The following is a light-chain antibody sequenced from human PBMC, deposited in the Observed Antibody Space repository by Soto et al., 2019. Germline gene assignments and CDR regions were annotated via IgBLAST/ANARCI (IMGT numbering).Light chain of an antibody. CDR3: QQSYSTPRT. CDR1: QSISSY. V-gene: IGKV1-39*01. CDR2: AAS. Sequence: DIQMTQSPSSLSASAGDRVTITCRASQSISSYLNWYQQKPGKAPKLLIYAASSLQSGVPSRFSGSGSGTDFTLTISSXQPEDFATYYCQQSYSTPRTFGQGTKVDIK. J-gene: IGKJ1*01.